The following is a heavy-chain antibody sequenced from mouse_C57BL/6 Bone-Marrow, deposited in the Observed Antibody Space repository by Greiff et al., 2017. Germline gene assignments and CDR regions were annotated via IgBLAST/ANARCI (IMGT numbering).Heavy chain of an antibody. CDR2: ISSGSSTI. Sequence: DVKLVESGGGLVKPGGSLKLSCAASGFTFSDYGMHWVRQAPEKGLEWVAYISSGSSTIYYADTVKGRFTISRDNAKNTLFLQMTSLRSEDTAMYYCARPGDYVPVAYWGQGTLVTVSA. V-gene: IGHV5-17*01. D-gene: IGHD2-4*01. CDR1: GFTFSDYG. CDR3: ARPGDYVPVAY. J-gene: IGHJ3*01.